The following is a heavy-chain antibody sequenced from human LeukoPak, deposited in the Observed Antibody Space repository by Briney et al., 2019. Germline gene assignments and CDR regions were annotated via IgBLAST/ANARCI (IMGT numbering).Heavy chain of an antibody. CDR2: IYTSGST. CDR1: GGSISSGSYY. D-gene: IGHD6-6*01. CDR3: AREVSG. V-gene: IGHV4-61*02. J-gene: IGHJ4*02. Sequence: PSETPSLTCTVSGGSISSGSYYWSWIRQPAGKGLEWIGRIYTSGSTNYNPSLKSRVTISVDTSKNQFSLKLSSVTAADTAVYYCAREVSGWGQGTLVTVSS.